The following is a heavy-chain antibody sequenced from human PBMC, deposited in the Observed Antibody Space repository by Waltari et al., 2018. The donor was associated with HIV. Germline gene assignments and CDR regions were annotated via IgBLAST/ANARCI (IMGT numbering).Heavy chain of an antibody. V-gene: IGHV1-18*01. CDR2: FNSYTGDT. CDR3: ARFFPTATTTGWYRDP. D-gene: IGHD4-17*01. CDR1: GYTFTNFG. Sequence: AALKKTGASVTLSCKASGYTFTNFGINWVRQAPGQGLEWMGWFNSYTGDTKYAQKFQDRVTMTTDTSTSTAYMELRSLRSDDPAVYYCARFFPTATTTGWYRDPWGPGTLVTMSS. J-gene: IGHJ2*01.